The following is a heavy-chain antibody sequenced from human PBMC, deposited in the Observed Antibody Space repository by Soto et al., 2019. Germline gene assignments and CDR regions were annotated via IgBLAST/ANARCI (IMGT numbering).Heavy chain of an antibody. CDR2: IYYSGST. D-gene: IGHD2-2*01. Sequence: QVQLQESGPGLMKPSQTLSLTCTVSGGSISSGGYYWSWIRQHPGKGLEWIGYIYYSGSTYYNPSLKSRVTISVDTSKNQFSLKLSSVTAADTAVYYCARGDIVVVPAAGGGFDPWGQGTLVTVSS. J-gene: IGHJ5*02. V-gene: IGHV4-31*03. CDR1: GGSISSGGYY. CDR3: ARGDIVVVPAAGGGFDP.